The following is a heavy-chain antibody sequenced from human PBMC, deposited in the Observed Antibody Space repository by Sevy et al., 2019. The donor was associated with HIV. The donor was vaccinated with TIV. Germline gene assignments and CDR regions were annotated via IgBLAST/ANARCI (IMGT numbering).Heavy chain of an antibody. D-gene: IGHD2-2*01. V-gene: IGHV3-7*01. Sequence: GGSLRLSCAASGFTFSSYWMSWVRQAPGKGLEWVANIKQDGSEKYYVDSVKGRFTISRDNAKNSLYLQMNSPRAEDTALYYCAREGKIVVVPAAMSRPLSARPNDYWGQGTLVTVSS. CDR2: IKQDGSEK. J-gene: IGHJ4*02. CDR1: GFTFSSYW. CDR3: AREGKIVVVPAAMSRPLSARPNDY.